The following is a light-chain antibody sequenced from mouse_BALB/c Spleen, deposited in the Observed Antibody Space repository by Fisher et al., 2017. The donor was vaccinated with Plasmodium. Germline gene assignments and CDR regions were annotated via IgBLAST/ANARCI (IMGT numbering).Light chain of an antibody. Sequence: VITQTTLSLPVSLGDQASISCRSSQSLVHSYGDTYLHWYLQKPGQSTKLLIYKVSNRFSGVPERFSGSGSVTDFTLKISKVEAEDLGVYYCWQGTHLWTFGGGTKLEIK. V-gene: IGKV1-110*01. CDR3: WQGTHLWT. CDR2: KVS. CDR1: QSLVHSYGDTY. J-gene: IGKJ1*01.